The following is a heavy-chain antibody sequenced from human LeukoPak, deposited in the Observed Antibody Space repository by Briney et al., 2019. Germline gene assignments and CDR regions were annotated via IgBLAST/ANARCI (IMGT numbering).Heavy chain of an antibody. CDR1: GGSFSGYY. CDR3: ARDGALPGGGDYLFDY. D-gene: IGHD2-21*01. Sequence: PSETLSLTCAVYGGSFSGYYWSWIRQPPGKGLEWIGEINHSGSTNYNPSLKSRVTISVDTSRNQFSLKLSSVTAADTAVYFCARDGALPGGGDYLFDYWGQGTLVTVSS. CDR2: INHSGST. V-gene: IGHV4-34*01. J-gene: IGHJ4*02.